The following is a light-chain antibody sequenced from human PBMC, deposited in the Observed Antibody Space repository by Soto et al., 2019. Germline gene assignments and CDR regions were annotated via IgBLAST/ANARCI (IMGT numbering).Light chain of an antibody. CDR1: QGISSA. Sequence: AIQLTQSPSSLSASVGDRVTITCRASQGISSALAWFQQKPGKAPKLLIYDASRLESGVPSRFSGSGSGTDFTLTISSLQPEDFAPYYCQQFNGHSCTFGQGTKVDIK. J-gene: IGKJ1*01. V-gene: IGKV1-13*02. CDR3: QQFNGHSCT. CDR2: DAS.